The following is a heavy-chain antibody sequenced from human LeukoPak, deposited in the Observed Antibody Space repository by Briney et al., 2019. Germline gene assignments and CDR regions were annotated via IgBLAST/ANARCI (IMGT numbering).Heavy chain of an antibody. Sequence: PGGSLSLSCSASGVTFSTYPLNWVRQAPGKGLEWLSHICDSGTPYYAYSVRGRFPISRDHAKNSLYLQLSSLRAEETGVYFCAKDDECAFDTWGQGTLVTVSS. J-gene: IGHJ4*02. CDR1: GVTFSTYP. V-gene: IGHV3-48*01. CDR3: AKDDECAFDT. CDR2: ICDSGTP.